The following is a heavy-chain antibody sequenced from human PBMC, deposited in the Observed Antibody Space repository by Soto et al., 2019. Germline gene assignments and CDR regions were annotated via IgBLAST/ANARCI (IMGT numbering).Heavy chain of an antibody. CDR2: ISSSGSTI. CDR1: GFTFSDYY. V-gene: IGHV3-11*01. J-gene: IGHJ3*01. CDR3: VRDRLHAYDF. Sequence: PGESLKISCAASGFTFSDYYMSWIRQAPGKGLEWVSYISSSGSTIYYADSVKGRFTISRDNAKNSLYLQMNSLRAEDTAVYYCVRDRLHAYDFWAQGTMVTVSS.